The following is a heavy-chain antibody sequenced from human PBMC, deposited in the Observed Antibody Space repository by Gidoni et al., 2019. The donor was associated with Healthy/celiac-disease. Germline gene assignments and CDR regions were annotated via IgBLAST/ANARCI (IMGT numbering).Heavy chain of an antibody. J-gene: IGHJ4*02. Sequence: QLQLQESGPGLVKPSETLSLTCTVSGGSISSSSYYWGWIRQPPGKGLEWIGSIYYSGSTYYNPSLKSRVTISVDTSKNQFSLKLSSVTAADTAVYYCARIYGDYVATFDYWGQGTLVTVSS. CDR3: ARIYGDYVATFDY. CDR2: IYYSGST. V-gene: IGHV4-39*07. CDR1: GGSISSSSYY. D-gene: IGHD4-17*01.